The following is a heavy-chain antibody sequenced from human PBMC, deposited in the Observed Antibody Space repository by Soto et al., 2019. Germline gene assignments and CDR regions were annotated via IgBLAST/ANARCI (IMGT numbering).Heavy chain of an antibody. CDR1: GIPVSSNY. CDR3: ARDGPYYDASRMDV. D-gene: IGHD3-3*01. V-gene: IGHV3-53*04. CDR2: LHSGGDT. J-gene: IGHJ6*02. Sequence: EVQLVESGGGLVQPGGSLRLSCAASGIPVSSNYMTWVRQAPGKGLEWVSVLHSGGDTYYANSVKGRFTISRHDSTNTLFLQMNSLTPEDTAGYYCARDGPYYDASRMDVWGQGTTVTVSS.